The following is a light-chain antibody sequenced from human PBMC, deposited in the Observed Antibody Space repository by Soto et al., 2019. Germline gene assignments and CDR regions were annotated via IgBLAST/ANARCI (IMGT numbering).Light chain of an antibody. CDR2: NTN. J-gene: IGLJ2*01. V-gene: IGLV8-61*01. CDR1: SDSVSASHF. CDR3: FLYMRSGISV. Sequence: QAVVTQDPSFSVSPGGTVTLPCSLSSDSVSASHFPSWYQQTPGKAPRTLIYNTNTRSSGVPDRFSGSSLGNRAALTITGAQAADESDYSCFLYMRSGISVFGGGTKLTVL.